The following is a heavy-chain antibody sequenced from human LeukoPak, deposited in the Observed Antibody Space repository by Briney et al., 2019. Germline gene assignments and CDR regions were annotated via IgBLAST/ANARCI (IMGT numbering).Heavy chain of an antibody. CDR3: ARGDYCSTSSCSFDP. J-gene: IGHJ5*02. CDR1: GYSFTRYW. V-gene: IGHV5-51*01. D-gene: IGHD2-2*01. Sequence: GESLKISCKGSGYSFTRYWIGWVRQMPGKGLEWMGIIYPGDSDTRYSPSFQGQVTISADKSISNAYLQWSSLKASDTAMYYCARGDYCSTSSCSFDPWGQGTLVTVSS. CDR2: IYPGDSDT.